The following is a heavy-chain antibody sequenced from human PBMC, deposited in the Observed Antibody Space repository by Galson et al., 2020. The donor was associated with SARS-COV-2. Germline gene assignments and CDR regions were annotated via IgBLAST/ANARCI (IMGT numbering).Heavy chain of an antibody. J-gene: IGHJ4*02. CDR3: ARDYYDSSAYYFDH. Sequence: ASVKVSCKASGYTFTNYGVSWVRQAPGQGLEWMGWISGYNGNTHYAQNLQDRVTMTTDTSTSTVYMELRSLSSDDTAIYYCARDYYDSSAYYFDHWGQGTLVAVSS. D-gene: IGHD3-22*01. V-gene: IGHV1-18*01. CDR2: ISGYNGNT. CDR1: GYTFTNYG.